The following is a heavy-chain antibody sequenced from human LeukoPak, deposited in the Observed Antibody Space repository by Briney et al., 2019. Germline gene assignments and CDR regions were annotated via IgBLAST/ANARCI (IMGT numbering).Heavy chain of an antibody. D-gene: IGHD3-3*01. V-gene: IGHV3-74*01. J-gene: IGHJ4*02. Sequence: PGGSLRLSCAASGFTFSSYWMHWVRQAPGKGLVWVSRINTDGSSTSYADSVKGRFTISRDNAKNTLYLQMNSLRAEDTALYYCAKGSHYDGVDYWGQGTLVTVSS. CDR1: GFTFSSYW. CDR3: AKGSHYDGVDY. CDR2: INTDGSST.